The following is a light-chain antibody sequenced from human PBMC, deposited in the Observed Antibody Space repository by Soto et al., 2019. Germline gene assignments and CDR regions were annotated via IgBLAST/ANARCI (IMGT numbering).Light chain of an antibody. CDR1: SGDVGSYNL. CDR2: EGT. V-gene: IGLV2-23*01. J-gene: IGLJ2*01. Sequence: QSALTQPASVSGSPGQSITISCTGNSGDVGSYNLVSWYQQYPGKAPKLIIYEGTKLPSGVSTRFSGSKSDNTASLTISELQAEDEADYYCCSYAPINTPFGGGTKLTVL. CDR3: CSYAPINTP.